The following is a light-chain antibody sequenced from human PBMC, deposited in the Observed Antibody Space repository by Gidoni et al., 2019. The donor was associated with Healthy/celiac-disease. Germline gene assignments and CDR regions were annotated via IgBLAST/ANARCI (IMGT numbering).Light chain of an antibody. Sequence: YELPAPPSVSVSPGQTASIACSGDKLEDKYACWNQQTPGQSPVLVIYQHAKRPSGSPARFSGSNSGNTATLTISGTHAMDESEYYCQAWDSSTVVFGGGTKLTVL. CDR3: QAWDSSTVV. J-gene: IGLJ2*01. V-gene: IGLV3-1*01. CDR1: KLEDKY. CDR2: QHA.